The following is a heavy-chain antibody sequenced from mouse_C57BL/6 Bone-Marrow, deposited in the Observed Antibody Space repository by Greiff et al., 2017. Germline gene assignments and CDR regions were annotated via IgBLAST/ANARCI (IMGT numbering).Heavy chain of an antibody. CDR1: GYAFSSYW. CDR2: IYPGDGDT. Sequence: VQLQQSGAELVKPGASVKISCKASGYAFSSYWMNWVKQRPGKGLEWIGQIYPGDGDTNYNGKFKGKATLTADKSSSTAYMQLSSLTSEDSAVYFWARRETMITTGYYAMDYWGQGTSVTVSS. J-gene: IGHJ4*01. V-gene: IGHV1-80*01. CDR3: ARRETMITTGYYAMDY. D-gene: IGHD2-4*01.